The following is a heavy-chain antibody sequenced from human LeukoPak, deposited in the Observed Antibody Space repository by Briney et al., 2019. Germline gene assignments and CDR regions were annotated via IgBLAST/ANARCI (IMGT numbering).Heavy chain of an antibody. D-gene: IGHD3-22*01. J-gene: IGHJ6*02. CDR3: ARPYYYVSSGYGDYYYYGMDV. CDR1: GGSFSGYY. CDR2: INHSGST. Sequence: SETLSLTCAVYGGSFSGYYWSWIRQPPGKGLEWIGEINHSGSTNYNPSLKSRVTISVDTSKNQFSLKLSSVTAADTAVYYCARPYYYVSSGYGDYYYYGMDVWGQGTTVTVSS. V-gene: IGHV4-34*01.